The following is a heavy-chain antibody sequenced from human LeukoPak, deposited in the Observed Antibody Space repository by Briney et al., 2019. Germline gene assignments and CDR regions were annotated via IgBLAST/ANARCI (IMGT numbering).Heavy chain of an antibody. J-gene: IGHJ4*02. D-gene: IGHD6-13*01. CDR3: AKGRIAAAASYYFDY. V-gene: IGHV3-30*02. Sequence: GGSLRLSCAASGFTFSSYAMHWVRQAPGKGLEWVAVIWYDGSNTYYVDSVKGRYTISRDISKNTLYLQMNSLRAEDTAVYYCAKGRIAAAASYYFDYWGQGTLVTVSS. CDR2: IWYDGSNT. CDR1: GFTFSSYA.